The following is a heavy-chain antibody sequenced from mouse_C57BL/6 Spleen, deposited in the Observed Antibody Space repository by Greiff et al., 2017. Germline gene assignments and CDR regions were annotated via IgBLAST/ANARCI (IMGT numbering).Heavy chain of an antibody. V-gene: IGHV2-5*01. D-gene: IGHD2-4*01. CDR2: IWRGGST. CDR1: GFSLTSYG. Sequence: QVQLQQSGPGLVQPSQSLSITCTVSGFSLTSYGVHWVRQSPGKGLEWLGVIWRGGSTDYNAAFMSRLSITKDNSKSQVFFKMNSLQADDTAIYYCAKCQDYDGVYWYFDVWGTGTTVTVSS. J-gene: IGHJ1*03. CDR3: AKCQDYDGVYWYFDV.